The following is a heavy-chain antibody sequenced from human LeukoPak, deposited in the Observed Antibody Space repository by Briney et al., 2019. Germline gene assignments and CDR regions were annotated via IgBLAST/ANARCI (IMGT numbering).Heavy chain of an antibody. Sequence: GGSLRLSCAASGFIFSSYAMNWVRQAPGKGLEWVSTISGGDTSTFYADSVKGRFTISRDNSKNTLYSQMNNLRAEDTAVYYCAKNLNGGNTHSDYWGQGTLVTVSS. CDR2: ISGGDTST. D-gene: IGHD4-23*01. CDR3: AKNLNGGNTHSDY. J-gene: IGHJ4*02. V-gene: IGHV3-23*01. CDR1: GFIFSSYA.